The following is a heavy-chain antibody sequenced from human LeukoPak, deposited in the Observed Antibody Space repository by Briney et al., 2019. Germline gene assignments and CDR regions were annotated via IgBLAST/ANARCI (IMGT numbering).Heavy chain of an antibody. J-gene: IGHJ5*02. CDR2: ISYSGST. V-gene: IGHV4-59*01. CDR1: GCSISSYY. Sequence: SETLSLTCTVSGCSISSYYWSWLRQPPGKGLEWIGYISYSGSTNFNPSLKSRVTISVDTSKNQFSLKLSSVTAADTAVYYCAREGSALTNLNWFDPWGQGTLVTVSS. CDR3: AREGSALTNLNWFDP. D-gene: IGHD1-1*01.